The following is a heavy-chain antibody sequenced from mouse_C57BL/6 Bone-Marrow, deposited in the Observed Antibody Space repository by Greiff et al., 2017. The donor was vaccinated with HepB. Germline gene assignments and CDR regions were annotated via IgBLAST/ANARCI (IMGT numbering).Heavy chain of an antibody. D-gene: IGHD1-1*02. V-gene: IGHV5-4*01. J-gene: IGHJ2*01. Sequence: EVKVVESGGGLVKPGGSLKLSCAASGFTFSSYAMSWVRQTPEKRLEWVATISDGGSYTYYPDNVKGRFTISRDNAKNNLYLQMSHLKSEDTAMYYCARDLGYGPFLDYWGQGTTLTVSS. CDR2: ISDGGSYT. CDR1: GFTFSSYA. CDR3: ARDLGYGPFLDY.